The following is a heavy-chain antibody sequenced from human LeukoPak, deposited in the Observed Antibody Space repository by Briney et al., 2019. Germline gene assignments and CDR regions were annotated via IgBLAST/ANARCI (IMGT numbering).Heavy chain of an antibody. CDR2: ISAYNGNT. Sequence: ASVKVSCNASGYTFTSYGNSWGRQAPGQGLERMGWISAYNGNTNYAQKPQNRGTMTTDTSTSTAYMELRSLRSDDTGVYYCARSLCGGDCYFDFWGQGTMVTVSS. J-gene: IGHJ4*02. CDR1: GYTFTSYG. V-gene: IGHV1-18*04. CDR3: ARSLCGGDCYFDF. D-gene: IGHD2-21*02.